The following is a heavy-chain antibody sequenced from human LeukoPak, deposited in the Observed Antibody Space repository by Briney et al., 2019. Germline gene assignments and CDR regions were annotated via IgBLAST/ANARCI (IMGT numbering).Heavy chain of an antibody. D-gene: IGHD2-8*01. Sequence: GGSLRLSCAASGFTFSDHYMDWVRQAPGKGLEWVGRIKSKNDGGTPDYAAPVQGRFTISRDDSKNTLYLQMNSLKTEDTAVYYCTTDGVAIGHTFDYWGQGTLVTVSS. V-gene: IGHV3-15*01. CDR3: TTDGVAIGHTFDY. J-gene: IGHJ4*02. CDR2: IKSKNDGGTP. CDR1: GFTFSDHY.